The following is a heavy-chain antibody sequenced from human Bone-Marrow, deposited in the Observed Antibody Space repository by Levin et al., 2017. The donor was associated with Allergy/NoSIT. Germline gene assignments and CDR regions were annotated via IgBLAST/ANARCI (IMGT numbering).Heavy chain of an antibody. CDR2: ISTSGSTI. J-gene: IGHJ6*02. V-gene: IGHV3-11*01. Sequence: GGSLRLSCAASGFTFSDYYMSWIRQAPGKGLEWVSYISTSGSTIYYADSVKGRFTISRDNAKNSLYLQMNSLRAEDTAVYYCAREYGDYGSYYYYGMDVWGQGTTVTVSS. CDR3: AREYGDYGSYYYYGMDV. CDR1: GFTFSDYY. D-gene: IGHD4-17*01.